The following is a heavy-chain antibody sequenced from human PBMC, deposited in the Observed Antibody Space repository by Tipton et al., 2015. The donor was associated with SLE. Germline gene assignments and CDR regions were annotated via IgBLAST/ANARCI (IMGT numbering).Heavy chain of an antibody. D-gene: IGHD3-22*01. CDR3: ARDLTYYYDSSGYDDAFDI. CDR2: IYYSGST. V-gene: IGHV4-59*11. J-gene: IGHJ3*02. Sequence: TLSLTCTVSGGSISSHYWSWIRQPPGKGLEWIGYIYYSGSTNYNPSLKSRVTISVDTSKNQFSLKLSSVTAEDTAVYYCARDLTYYYDSSGYDDAFDIWGQDTMV. CDR1: GGSISSHY.